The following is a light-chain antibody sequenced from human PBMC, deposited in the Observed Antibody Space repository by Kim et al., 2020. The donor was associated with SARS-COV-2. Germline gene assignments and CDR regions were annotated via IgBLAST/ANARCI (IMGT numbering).Light chain of an antibody. J-gene: IGKJ4*01. CDR3: QQYYSYPLT. V-gene: IGKV1-8*01. CDR2: AAS. CDR1: QGISSY. Sequence: ESPEDKVTITCRASQGISSYLAGYQQKPGKAPKLLIYAASTLQSGVPSRFSGSGSGTDFTLTISCLQSEDFATYYCQQYYSYPLTFGGGTKVDIK.